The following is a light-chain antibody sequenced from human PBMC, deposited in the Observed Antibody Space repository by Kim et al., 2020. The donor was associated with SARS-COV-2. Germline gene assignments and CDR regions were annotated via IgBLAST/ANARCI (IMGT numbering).Light chain of an antibody. J-gene: IGKJ1*01. CDR1: EEINNW. Sequence: GDRVSITCRASEEINNWLAWYQQRPGKAPRLLMFAATSLQSGVPSRFSGSASGTNFTLTITSLQPEDFATYYFQQANSFPRTFGQGTKA. CDR3: QQANSFPRT. V-gene: IGKV1-12*01. CDR2: AAT.